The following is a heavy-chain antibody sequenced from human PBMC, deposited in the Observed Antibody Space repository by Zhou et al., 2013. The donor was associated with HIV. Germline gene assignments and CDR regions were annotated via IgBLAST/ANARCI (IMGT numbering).Heavy chain of an antibody. Sequence: QVQLVQSGAEVKKPGSAVKVSCKASGGTFSNFPISWVRQAPGQGLEWMGRITPLVSTANYAQNFQARLTITADKSTRTAYMELTSLTYEDTAVYYCARSYFGVVIAGRYYYYYMDVWGTGTTVTVSS. V-gene: IGHV1-69*04. CDR2: ITPLVSTA. D-gene: IGHD3-3*01. CDR1: GGTFSNFP. J-gene: IGHJ6*03. CDR3: ARSYFGVVIAGRYYYYYMDV.